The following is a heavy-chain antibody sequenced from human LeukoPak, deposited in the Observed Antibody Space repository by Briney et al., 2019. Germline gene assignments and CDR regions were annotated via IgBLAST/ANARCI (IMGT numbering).Heavy chain of an antibody. D-gene: IGHD3-10*01. Sequence: SETLSLTCTVSGGSISSYYWSWIRQPPGKGLEWTGYMYYSGSTKYNPSLKSRVTISVDTSKNQFSLRLSSVTAADTAVYYCARHLRGVIPHFDYWGQGNLVTVSS. CDR1: GGSISSYY. J-gene: IGHJ4*02. V-gene: IGHV4-59*08. CDR3: ARHLRGVIPHFDY. CDR2: MYYSGST.